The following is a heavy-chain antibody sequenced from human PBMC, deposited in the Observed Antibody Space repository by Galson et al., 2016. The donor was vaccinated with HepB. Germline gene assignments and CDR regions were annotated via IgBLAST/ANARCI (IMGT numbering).Heavy chain of an antibody. CDR1: GFTFSSYG. D-gene: IGHD2-2*01. CDR3: ANDGRIYCSSASCHDHFHY. CDR2: ISYDGSNK. J-gene: IGHJ4*02. Sequence: SLRLSCAASGFTFSSYGMHWVRQAPGKGLEWVAFISYDGSNKKYAGSVKGRFTISRDNSKKTLYLQMNSLRAEDTAVYYCANDGRIYCSSASCHDHFHYWGQGTLVTVSS. V-gene: IGHV3-30*18.